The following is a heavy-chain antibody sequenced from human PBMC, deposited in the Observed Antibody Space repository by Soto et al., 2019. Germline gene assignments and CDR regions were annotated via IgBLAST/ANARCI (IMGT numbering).Heavy chain of an antibody. D-gene: IGHD5-12*01. J-gene: IGHJ5*02. CDR3: ARDTRRLDSGYDFLPVVNWFDP. V-gene: IGHV3-33*01. CDR1: GFTFSSYG. CDR2: IWYDGSNK. Sequence: QVQLVESGGGVVQPGRSLRLSCAASGFTFSSYGMHWVRQAPGKGLEWVAVIWYDGSNKYYADSVKGRFTISRDNSKNTLYLQMNSLRAEDTAVYYCARDTRRLDSGYDFLPVVNWFDPWGQGTLVTVSS.